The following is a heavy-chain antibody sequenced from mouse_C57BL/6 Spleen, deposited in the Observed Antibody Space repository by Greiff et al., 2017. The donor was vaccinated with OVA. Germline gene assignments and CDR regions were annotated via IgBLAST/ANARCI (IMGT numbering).Heavy chain of an antibody. Sequence: QQPGAELVRPGSSVKLSCKASGYTFTSYWMHWVKQRPIQGLEWIGNIDPSDSETHYNQKFKDKATLTVDKSSSTAYMQPSDLTSEDSAVYYCAKAGFGYWGQGTTLTVSS. CDR3: AKAGFGY. V-gene: IGHV1-52*01. CDR1: GYTFTSYW. CDR2: IDPSDSET. J-gene: IGHJ2*01.